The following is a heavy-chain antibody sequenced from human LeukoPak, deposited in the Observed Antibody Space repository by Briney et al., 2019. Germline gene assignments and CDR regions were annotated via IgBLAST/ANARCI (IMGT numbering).Heavy chain of an antibody. CDR3: AGARFARFDY. Sequence: SETLSLTCAVSGGSFSGYYWSWIRQPLGKGLEWIGEINHSGSTNYNPSLKSRVTISVDTSKNQFSLKLSSVTAADTAVYYCAGARFARFDYWGQGTLVTVSS. V-gene: IGHV4-34*01. J-gene: IGHJ4*02. CDR1: GGSFSGYY. D-gene: IGHD3-16*01. CDR2: INHSGST.